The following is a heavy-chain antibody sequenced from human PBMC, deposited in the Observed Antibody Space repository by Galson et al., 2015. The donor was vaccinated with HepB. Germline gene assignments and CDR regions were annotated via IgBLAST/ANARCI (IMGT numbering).Heavy chain of an antibody. CDR2: IDAGNGNT. D-gene: IGHD6-19*01. Sequence: SVKVSCKASGYTFSSYAMHWVHQAPGQRLEWMGWIDAGNGNTKYSQRVQGRVTITRDTSASTAYMGLSSLRSEDTAGYYCERDFRGQWLGLGYWGQGTLVTVSS. J-gene: IGHJ4*02. CDR1: GYTFSSYA. CDR3: ERDFRGQWLGLGY. V-gene: IGHV1-3*01.